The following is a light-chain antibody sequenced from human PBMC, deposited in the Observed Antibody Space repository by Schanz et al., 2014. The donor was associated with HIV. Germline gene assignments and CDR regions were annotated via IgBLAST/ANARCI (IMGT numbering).Light chain of an antibody. CDR2: RNN. V-gene: IGLV1-47*01. J-gene: IGLJ2*01. CDR3: AAWDDSLSGRV. Sequence: QSVLTQPPSASGTPGQRVTISCSGSSSNIGSNYVYWYQQLPGTAPKLLIYRNNQRPSGVPDRFSCSKSGTSASLAISGLRSEDEADDYCAAWDDSLSGRVFGGGTKLTVL. CDR1: SSNIGSNY.